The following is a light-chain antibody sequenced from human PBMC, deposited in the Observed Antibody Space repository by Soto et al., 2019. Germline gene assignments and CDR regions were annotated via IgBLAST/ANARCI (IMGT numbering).Light chain of an antibody. CDR3: QQYCSSHMYT. CDR1: QSVSSSY. V-gene: IGKV3-20*01. Sequence: EIVLTQSPCTLSLSPGERATLTCRASQSVSSSYLAWHQQKPGQATRLLIYGASSKATGMPDRFSGSGSGTELSLTTSRLEPEDFVVYYCQQYCSSHMYTFGQGTKLEIK. J-gene: IGKJ2*01. CDR2: GAS.